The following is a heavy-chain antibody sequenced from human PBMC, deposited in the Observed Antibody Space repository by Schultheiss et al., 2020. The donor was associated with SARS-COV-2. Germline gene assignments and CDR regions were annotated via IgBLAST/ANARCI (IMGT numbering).Heavy chain of an antibody. CDR2: IRSKANSYAT. D-gene: IGHD2-2*01. Sequence: GSLKISCAASGFTFRDYYIRWVRQAPGKGLEWVGRIRSKANSYATAYAASVKGRFTISRDDSKNTAYLQMNSLKTEDTAVYYCTSSDIVVVPAAIRTYYYYYGMDVWGQGTTVTVSS. J-gene: IGHJ6*02. CDR1: GFTFRDYY. CDR3: TSSDIVVVPAAIRTYYYYYGMDV. V-gene: IGHV3-73*01.